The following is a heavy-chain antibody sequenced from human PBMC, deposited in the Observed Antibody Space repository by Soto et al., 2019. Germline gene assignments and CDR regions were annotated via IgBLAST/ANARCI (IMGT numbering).Heavy chain of an antibody. V-gene: IGHV3-33*01. CDR3: ARDGDAVFLTGYQLINWFDP. D-gene: IGHD3-9*01. J-gene: IGHJ5*02. Sequence: SLRLSCAASGFNFSSYGMHWVRQAPGKGLEWVAVIWYDGSNKYYADSVKGRFTISRDNSKNTLYLQMNSLRAEDTAVYYCARDGDAVFLTGYQLINWFDPWGQGTLVTVSS. CDR2: IWYDGSNK. CDR1: GFNFSSYG.